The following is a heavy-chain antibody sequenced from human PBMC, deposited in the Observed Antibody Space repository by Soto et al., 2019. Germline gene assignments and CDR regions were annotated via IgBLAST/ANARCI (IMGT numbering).Heavy chain of an antibody. J-gene: IGHJ4*02. CDR1: GDTFTDYY. CDR3: ARGGHVVVVTAALDY. V-gene: IGHV1-46*01. CDR2: VNPSGGHT. Sequence: QVQLVQSGAEVKKPGASVKVSCKASGDTFTDYYIHWVRQAPGQGLEWMGTVNPSGGHTTYAQHFLGRMTMTRDTPTITLYMELPSLTSEDTAVYYCARGGHVVVVTAALDYWGQGTLVTVSS. D-gene: IGHD2-21*02.